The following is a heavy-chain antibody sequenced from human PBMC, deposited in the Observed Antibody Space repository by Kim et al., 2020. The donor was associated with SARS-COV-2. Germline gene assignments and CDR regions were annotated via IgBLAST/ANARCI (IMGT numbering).Heavy chain of an antibody. V-gene: IGHV3-33*05. CDR3: ARDRRNYGDYYYHYYGMDV. CDR2: ISYDGSNK. CDR1: GFTFSSYG. D-gene: IGHD4-17*01. Sequence: GGSLRLSCAASGFTFSSYGMHWVRQAPGKGLEWVAVISYDGSNKYYADSVKGRFTISRDNSKNTLYLQMNSLRAEDTAVYYCARDRRNYGDYYYHYYGMDVWGQGTTVTVSS. J-gene: IGHJ6*02.